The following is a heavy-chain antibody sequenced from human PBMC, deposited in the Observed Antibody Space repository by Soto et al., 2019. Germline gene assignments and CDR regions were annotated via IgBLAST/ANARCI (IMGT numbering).Heavy chain of an antibody. D-gene: IGHD2-21*02. Sequence: AETLARTCTVSGGSISSYYWSWIRQPPGKVLEWIGYIYYSGSTNYNPSLKSRVTISVDTSKNQFSLKLSSVTAAETAVYYCERLAYCGGDCYSLDYWGQGTMVTVSS. CDR3: ERLAYCGGDCYSLDY. J-gene: IGHJ4*02. CDR1: GGSISSYY. V-gene: IGHV4-59*01. CDR2: IYYSGST.